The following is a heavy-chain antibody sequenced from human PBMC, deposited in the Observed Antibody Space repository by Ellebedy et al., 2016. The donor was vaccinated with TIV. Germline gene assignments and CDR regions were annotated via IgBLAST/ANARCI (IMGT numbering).Heavy chain of an antibody. CDR3: ARDSWDSSGWGDFDY. V-gene: IGHV3-30-3*01. CDR2: ISHDGTNK. J-gene: IGHJ4*02. Sequence: GESLKISXAASGFILNNYAMHLVRQAPGKGLEWVALISHDGTNKHYSDSVKGRSTISRDNSKNTLFLQLNSLRTEDTALYYCARDSWDSSGWGDFDYWGQGTLVTVSS. CDR1: GFILNNYA. D-gene: IGHD6-19*01.